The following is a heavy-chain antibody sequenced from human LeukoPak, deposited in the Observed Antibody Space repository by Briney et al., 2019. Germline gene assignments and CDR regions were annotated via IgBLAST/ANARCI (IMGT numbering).Heavy chain of an antibody. CDR3: ARDGTYYYAFDI. CDR1: GGSISSSTSY. D-gene: IGHD3-10*01. Sequence: PSETLSLTCTVSGGSISSSTSYWGWIRQPPGKGLEWIGNIYYSGTTYYNPSLKSRVTISVDTSKNQFSLKLSSVTAADTAVYYCARDGTYYYAFDIWGQGTMVTVSS. V-gene: IGHV4-39*07. CDR2: IYYSGTT. J-gene: IGHJ3*02.